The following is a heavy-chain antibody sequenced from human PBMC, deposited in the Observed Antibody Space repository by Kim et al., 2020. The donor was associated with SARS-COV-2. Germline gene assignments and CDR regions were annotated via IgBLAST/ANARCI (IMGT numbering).Heavy chain of an antibody. V-gene: IGHV3-30-3*01. D-gene: IGHD6-13*01. J-gene: IGHJ3*02. CDR2: ISYDGSNK. CDR1: GFTFSSYA. Sequence: GGSLRLSCAASGFTFSSYAMHWVRQTPGKGLEWVAVISYDGSNKYYADSVKGRYTISRDNSKNTLYLQMNSLRAEDTAVYYCARDGFLVAAAGTGAFDIWGQGTMVTVSS. CDR3: ARDGFLVAAAGTGAFDI.